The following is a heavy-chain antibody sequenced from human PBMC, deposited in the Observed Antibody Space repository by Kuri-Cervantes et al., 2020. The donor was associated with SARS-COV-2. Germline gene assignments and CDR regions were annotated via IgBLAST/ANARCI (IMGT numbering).Heavy chain of an antibody. J-gene: IGHJ6*02. D-gene: IGHD6-6*01. CDR3: ARDLAARLDYYYGMDV. CDR2: IIPILGIA. V-gene: IGHV1-69*04. Sequence: SVKVSCKASGGTFSSYAISWVRQAPGQGLEWMGRIIPILGIANYAQKFQGRVTITADKSTSTAYMELSSLRSEDTAVYHCARDLAARLDYYYGMDVWGQGTTVTVSS. CDR1: GGTFSSYA.